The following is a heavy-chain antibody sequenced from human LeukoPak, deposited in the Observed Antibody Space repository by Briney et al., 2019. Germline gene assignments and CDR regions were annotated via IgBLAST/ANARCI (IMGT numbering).Heavy chain of an antibody. V-gene: IGHV4-4*07. CDR1: GGSISGYY. Sequence: SEPVSLTCTVSGGSISGYYWTWTRQPAGKGLEWIGRVFTTGSTNYNPSLESRVTMSVDTSKNQFSLKLTSVTAADTAVYYCARGPMGSQNHFDSWGEGTVDPVSS. D-gene: IGHD3-10*01. CDR3: ARGPMGSQNHFDS. J-gene: IGHJ4*02. CDR2: VFTTGST.